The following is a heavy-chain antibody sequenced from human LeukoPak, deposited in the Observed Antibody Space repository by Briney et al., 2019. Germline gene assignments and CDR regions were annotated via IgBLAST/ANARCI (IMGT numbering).Heavy chain of an antibody. J-gene: IGHJ4*02. Sequence: GGSLRLSCAASGFTFDDYTMHWVRQGPGKGQEWVSLISWDGGSTYYADSVKGRFTISRDNSKNSLYLQMNSLRTEDTALYYCAKEGWLQSFYFDYWGQGTLVTVSS. V-gene: IGHV3-43*01. CDR2: ISWDGGST. CDR3: AKEGWLQSFYFDY. CDR1: GFTFDDYT. D-gene: IGHD5-24*01.